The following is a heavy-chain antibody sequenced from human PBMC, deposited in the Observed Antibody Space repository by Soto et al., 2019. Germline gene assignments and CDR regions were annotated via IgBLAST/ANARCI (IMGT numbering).Heavy chain of an antibody. CDR2: IFPGDSDT. D-gene: IGHD2-8*02. Sequence: EVQLVQSGAEAKKPGESLRISCKGSGYNFANFWIGWVRQMPGKGLVWMGMIFPGDSDTKNSPSLEGQITMSVDKSDSSAYLQWRSLKASDTAIYYCAAGYSTGLDAFDIWGQGTMVTVSS. CDR3: AAGYSTGLDAFDI. J-gene: IGHJ3*02. V-gene: IGHV5-51*01. CDR1: GYNFANFW.